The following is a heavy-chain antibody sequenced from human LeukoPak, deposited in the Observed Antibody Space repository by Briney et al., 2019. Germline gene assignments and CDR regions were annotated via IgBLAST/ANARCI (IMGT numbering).Heavy chain of an antibody. Sequence: ASVKVSCKASGYTFTSYGISWVRKAPGQGLEWMGWISAYNGNTNYAQKLQGRVTMTTDTSTSTAYMELRSLRSDDTAVYYCARNYGSGSYYNLPWEYYYYMDVWGKGTTVTVPS. J-gene: IGHJ6*03. CDR1: GYTFTSYG. D-gene: IGHD3-10*01. CDR3: ARNYGSGSYYNLPWEYYYYMDV. V-gene: IGHV1-18*01. CDR2: ISAYNGNT.